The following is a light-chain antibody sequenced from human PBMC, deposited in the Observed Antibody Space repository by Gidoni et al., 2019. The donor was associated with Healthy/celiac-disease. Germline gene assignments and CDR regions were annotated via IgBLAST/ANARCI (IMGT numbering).Light chain of an antibody. J-gene: IGKJ4*01. Sequence: DIVMTPSPLSLPVTLGEPASTSCRSSQSLLHSNGYNYLDWYLQKPGQSPQLLIYLGSNRASGVPDRFSGSGSGTDFTLKISRVEAEDVGVYYCMQALQTPLTFGGGTKVEIK. V-gene: IGKV2-28*01. CDR3: MQALQTPLT. CDR1: QSLLHSNGYNY. CDR2: LGS.